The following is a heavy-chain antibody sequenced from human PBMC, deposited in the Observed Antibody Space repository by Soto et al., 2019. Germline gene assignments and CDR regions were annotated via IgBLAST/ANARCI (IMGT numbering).Heavy chain of an antibody. Sequence: ASVKVSCKASGYTFTSYDINWVRQATGQGLEWMGWMNPNSGNTGYAQKFQGRVTMTRNTSISTAYMELSSLRSEDTAVYYCARDLSIAVAGYYYYGMDVWGQGTTVTVSS. CDR2: MNPNSGNT. D-gene: IGHD6-19*01. J-gene: IGHJ6*02. CDR1: GYTFTSYD. V-gene: IGHV1-8*01. CDR3: ARDLSIAVAGYYYYGMDV.